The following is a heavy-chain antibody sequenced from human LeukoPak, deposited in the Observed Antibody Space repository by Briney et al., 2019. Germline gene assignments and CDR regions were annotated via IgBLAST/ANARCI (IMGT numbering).Heavy chain of an antibody. Sequence: ASVKVSCKASGYTFTSYGISWVRQAPGQGLEWMGWMNPNSGNTGYAQKFQGRVTMTRNTSISTAYMELSSLRSEDTAVYYCARGYSYGYGVYYYYYMDVWGKGTTVTVSS. CDR2: MNPNSGNT. CDR3: ARGYSYGYGVYYYYYMDV. J-gene: IGHJ6*03. V-gene: IGHV1-8*02. D-gene: IGHD5-18*01. CDR1: GYTFTSYG.